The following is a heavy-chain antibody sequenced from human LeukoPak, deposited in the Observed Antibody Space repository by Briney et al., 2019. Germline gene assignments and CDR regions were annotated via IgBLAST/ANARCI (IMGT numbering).Heavy chain of an antibody. CDR1: GFTFSSYA. V-gene: IGHV3-23*01. CDR2: ISGSGGST. J-gene: IGHJ4*02. D-gene: IGHD3-10*01. Sequence: GGSLRLSCAASGFTFSSYAMSWVRQAPGKGLEWVPAISGSGGSTYYADSVKGRFTISRDNSKNTLYLQMNSLRAEDTAVYYCAKDKVVRVTMVRADYWGQGTLVTVSS. CDR3: AKDKVVRVTMVRADY.